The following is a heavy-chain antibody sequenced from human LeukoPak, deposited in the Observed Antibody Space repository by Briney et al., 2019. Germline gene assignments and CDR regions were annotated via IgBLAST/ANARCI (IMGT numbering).Heavy chain of an antibody. D-gene: IGHD3-3*01. Sequence: SETLSLTCTVPGGSISSYYWSWIRQPPGKGLEWIGYIYYSGSTNYNPSLKSRVTISVDTSKNQFSLKLSSVTAADTAVYYCARSPITIPAWFDPWGQGTLVTVSS. CDR3: ARSPITIPAWFDP. J-gene: IGHJ5*02. V-gene: IGHV4-59*08. CDR2: IYYSGST. CDR1: GGSISSYY.